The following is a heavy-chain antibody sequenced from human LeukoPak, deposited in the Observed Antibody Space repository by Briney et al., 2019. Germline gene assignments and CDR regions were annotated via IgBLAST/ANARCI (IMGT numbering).Heavy chain of an antibody. D-gene: IGHD2-15*01. CDR2: FDPEDGET. V-gene: IGHV1-24*01. CDR3: ATWPSVVVVAATGGFDY. CDR1: GYTLTELS. J-gene: IGHJ4*02. Sequence: ASVKVSCKVSGYTLTELSMNWVRQAPGKGLEWMGGFDPEDGETIYAQKFQGRVTMTEDTSIDTAYMELSSLRSEDTAVYYCATWPSVVVVAATGGFDYWGQGTLVTVSS.